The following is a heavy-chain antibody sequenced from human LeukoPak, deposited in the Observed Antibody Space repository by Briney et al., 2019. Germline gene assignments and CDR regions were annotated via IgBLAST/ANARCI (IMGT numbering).Heavy chain of an antibody. D-gene: IGHD3-9*01. CDR2: IYYSGST. Sequence: SETLSLTCTVSGGSVSSSSYYWGWIRQPPGKGLECIGTIYYSGSTYYNPSLKSRVTISVDTSKNRFSLKLSSVTAADTAVYYCARQNILTGYLFDYWGQGTLVTVSS. V-gene: IGHV4-39*01. CDR3: ARQNILTGYLFDY. J-gene: IGHJ4*02. CDR1: GGSVSSSSYY.